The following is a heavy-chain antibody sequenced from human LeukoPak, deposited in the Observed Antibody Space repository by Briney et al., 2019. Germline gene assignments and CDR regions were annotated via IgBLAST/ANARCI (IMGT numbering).Heavy chain of an antibody. Sequence: SETLSLTCTVSGGSISSYYWSWIRQPPGEGLEWIGYIYYSGSTNYNPSLKSRVTISVDTSKNQFSLKLSSVTAADTAVYYCARHFYYYGSGSYWGPGFNYWGQGTLVTVSS. CDR1: GGSISSYY. D-gene: IGHD3-10*01. CDR2: IYYSGST. J-gene: IGHJ4*02. CDR3: ARHFYYYGSGSYWGPGFNY. V-gene: IGHV4-59*08.